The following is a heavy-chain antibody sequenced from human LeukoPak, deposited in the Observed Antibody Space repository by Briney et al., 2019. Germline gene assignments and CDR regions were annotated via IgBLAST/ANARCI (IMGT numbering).Heavy chain of an antibody. J-gene: IGHJ4*02. CDR2: IYYSGST. V-gene: IGHV4-39*01. D-gene: IGHD6-19*01. CDR3: ARQVPVAGPRLDY. Sequence: SETLSLTCTVSGGSISSSSYYWGWIRQPPGKGLEWIGSIYYSGSTYYNPSLKSRVTISVDTSKNQFSLKLSSVTAADTAVYNCARQVPVAGPRLDYWGQGTLVTVSS. CDR1: GGSISSSSYY.